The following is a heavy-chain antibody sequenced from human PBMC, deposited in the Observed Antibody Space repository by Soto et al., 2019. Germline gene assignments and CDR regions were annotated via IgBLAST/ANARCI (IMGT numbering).Heavy chain of an antibody. D-gene: IGHD1-1*01. Sequence: LRLSCAASGFTFSSYAMSWVRQAPGKGLEWVSAISGSGGSTYYADSVKGRFTISRDNSKNTLYLQMNSLRAEDTAVYYCAKTPLEVGYYNCFDYWGQGTLVTVSS. V-gene: IGHV3-23*01. CDR1: GFTFSSYA. CDR3: AKTPLEVGYYNCFDY. CDR2: ISGSGGST. J-gene: IGHJ4*02.